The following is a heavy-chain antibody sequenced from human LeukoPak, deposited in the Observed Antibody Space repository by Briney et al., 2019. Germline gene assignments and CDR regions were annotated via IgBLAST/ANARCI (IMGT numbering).Heavy chain of an antibody. CDR2: ISGDGGST. V-gene: IGHV3-43*02. Sequence: RPGGSLRLSCAASGFTFDDYAMHWVRHAPGKGLEWVSLISGDGGSTYYADSVKGRFTISRDNAKNSLFLQMNSVRVEDTAVYYCATDAFSYPNTWGQGTQVTVSS. CDR1: GFTFDDYA. CDR3: ATDAFSYPNT. J-gene: IGHJ5*02. D-gene: IGHD3-16*01.